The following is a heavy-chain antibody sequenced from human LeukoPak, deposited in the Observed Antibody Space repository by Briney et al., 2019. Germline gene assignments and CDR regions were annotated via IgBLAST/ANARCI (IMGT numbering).Heavy chain of an antibody. J-gene: IGHJ4*02. CDR3: ARVFFKGGLLSRSWTFDY. D-gene: IGHD6-13*01. V-gene: IGHV1-2*02. CDR1: GYTFTGYY. CDR2: SNPNSGGT. Sequence: ASVKVSCKASGYTFTGYYMHWVRRAPGQGLEWMGCSNPNSGGTNYAQKFQGRVTMTWDTSISTAYMELSRLRSDDTAVYYCARVFFKGGLLSRSWTFDYWGQGTLVTVSS.